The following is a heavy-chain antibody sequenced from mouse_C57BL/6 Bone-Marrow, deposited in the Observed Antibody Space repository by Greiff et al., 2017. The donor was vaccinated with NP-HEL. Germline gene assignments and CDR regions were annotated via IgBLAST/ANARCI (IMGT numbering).Heavy chain of an antibody. CDR2: INPSSGYT. CDR1: GYTFTSYT. J-gene: IGHJ1*03. V-gene: IGHV1-4*01. CDR3: ARSSGYFFWYFDV. Sequence: QVQLQQSGAELARPGASVKMSCKASGYTFTSYTMHWVKQRPGQGLEWIGYINPSSGYTKYNQKFKDKATLTADKSSSTAYMQLSSLTSADSAVYYCARSSGYFFWYFDVWGTGTTVTVSS. D-gene: IGHD2-3*01.